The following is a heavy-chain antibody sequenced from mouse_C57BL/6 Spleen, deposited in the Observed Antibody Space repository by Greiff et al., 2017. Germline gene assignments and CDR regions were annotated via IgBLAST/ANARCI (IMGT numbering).Heavy chain of an antibody. CDR1: GYTFTSYW. V-gene: IGHV1-50*01. Sequence: QVQLQQPGAELVKPGASVKLSCKASGYTFTSYWMQWVKQRPGQGLEWIGEIDPSGGYTNYNQKFKGRATLTVDKSSSTAYMQLSSLTSEDSAVYYCARRYYGNHAWFAYWGQGTLVTVSA. D-gene: IGHD1-1*01. J-gene: IGHJ3*01. CDR2: IDPSGGYT. CDR3: ARRYYGNHAWFAY.